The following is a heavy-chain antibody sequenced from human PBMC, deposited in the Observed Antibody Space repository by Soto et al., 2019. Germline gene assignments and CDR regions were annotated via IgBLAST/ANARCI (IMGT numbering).Heavy chain of an antibody. CDR2: TYYRAKWYN. D-gene: IGHD6-19*01. V-gene: IGHV6-1*01. Sequence: SQTLSLTGVIAGDSVSSNSAAWNWIRRLPSRGLEWLGSTYYRAKWYNDYAVSVKSRITINPDTSKNQFSLQLNSVTPEDTAVYYCDREVSSGWQGYYYYGLDVWAQGTSVPVSS. CDR3: DREVSSGWQGYYYYGLDV. J-gene: IGHJ6*02. CDR1: GDSVSSNSAA.